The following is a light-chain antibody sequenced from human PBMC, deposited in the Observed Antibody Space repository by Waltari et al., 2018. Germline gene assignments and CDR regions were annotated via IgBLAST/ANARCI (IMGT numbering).Light chain of an antibody. CDR2: DAS. Sequence: EIVLTQSPATLSLSPGETATLSCRASQSVGTYLAWYQQKPGQAPRLLIYDASNRATGIPARFRGSGSGIDFTLTISSLEAEDFAVYYCQQRSSWTPHTFGQGARLEIK. V-gene: IGKV3-11*01. CDR3: QQRSSWTPHT. J-gene: IGKJ2*01. CDR1: QSVGTY.